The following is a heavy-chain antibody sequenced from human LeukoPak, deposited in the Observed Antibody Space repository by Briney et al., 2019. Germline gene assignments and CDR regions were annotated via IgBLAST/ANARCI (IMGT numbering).Heavy chain of an antibody. CDR2: IYSRGNT. V-gene: IGHV3-66*01. CDR1: GFSVSSNY. Sequence: GGSPRLSCAAFGFSVSSNYMKWIRQAPGKGLEWVATIYSRGNTYYADSVTGRFTISRDNSKNTLYLQMNSLRAEDTAVYYCATRETTTFGSLYFDYWGQGTLVTVSS. D-gene: IGHD3-10*01. J-gene: IGHJ4*02. CDR3: ATRETTTFGSLYFDY.